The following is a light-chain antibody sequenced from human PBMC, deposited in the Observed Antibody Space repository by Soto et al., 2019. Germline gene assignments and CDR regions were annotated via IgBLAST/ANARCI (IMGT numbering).Light chain of an antibody. Sequence: EIVLTQSPGTLSLSPGDRATLSCRASQTLRSGYLAWYQHKPGQAPRLLIYDVSSRATGIPDRFSGSGSGTDFTLTISRLEPEDFAVYYCHHYGSSPRAFRQVTKVDIK. J-gene: IGKJ1*01. CDR2: DVS. CDR3: HHYGSSPRA. V-gene: IGKV3-20*01. CDR1: QTLRSGY.